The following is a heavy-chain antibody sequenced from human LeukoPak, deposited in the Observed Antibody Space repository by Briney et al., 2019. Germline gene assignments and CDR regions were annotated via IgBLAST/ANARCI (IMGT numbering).Heavy chain of an antibody. J-gene: IGHJ4*02. Sequence: PSETLSLTCTVPGGSISSYYWSCIRQPAGKGLEWIGRIYSSGSTNYNPSLKSRVTISIDQSKNQFSLKLSSVTAADTAVYYCARGGDYHPFDYWGQGALFTVSS. V-gene: IGHV4-4*07. CDR3: ARGGDYHPFDY. D-gene: IGHD4-17*01. CDR2: IYSSGST. CDR1: GGSISSYY.